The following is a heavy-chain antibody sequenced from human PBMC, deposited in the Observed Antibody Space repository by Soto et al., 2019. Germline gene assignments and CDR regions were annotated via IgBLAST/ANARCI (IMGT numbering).Heavy chain of an antibody. D-gene: IGHD6-19*01. V-gene: IGHV1-46*01. Sequence: ASVKVCCKASGYTFTSYYMHWVRQAPGQGLEWMGIINPSGGSTSYAQKFQGRVTMTRDTSTSTFYMELSSLRSEDTAVFYCARFLAVVVKRYYYSGIDVWGQRTTVPVSS. CDR2: INPSGGST. CDR1: GYTFTSYY. J-gene: IGHJ6*02. CDR3: ARFLAVVVKRYYYSGIDV.